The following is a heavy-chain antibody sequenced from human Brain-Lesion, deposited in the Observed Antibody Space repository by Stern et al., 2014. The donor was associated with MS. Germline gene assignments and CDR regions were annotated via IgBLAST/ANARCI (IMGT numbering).Heavy chain of an antibody. J-gene: IGHJ4*02. CDR1: GGSINHGDYY. CDR2: LFYSGST. Sequence: VQLVESGPGLVKPSQTLSLTCTVSGGSINHGDYYWSWIRQHPGKGLECIGYLFYSGSTYYNPSLKSRATISEDTSKNQFSLNLHSVTAADTAVYYCTSSRYEFWSGYRKAFYFDYWGQGAMVTVSS. V-gene: IGHV4-31*03. D-gene: IGHD3-3*01. CDR3: TSSRYEFWSGYRKAFYFDY.